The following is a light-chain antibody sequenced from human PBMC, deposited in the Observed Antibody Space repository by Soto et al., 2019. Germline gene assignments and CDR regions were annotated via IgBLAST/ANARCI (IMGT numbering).Light chain of an antibody. Sequence: QSALTQPASVSDSPGQSITISCTGTSSDVGGYSYVSWYQQHPGKAPKLMISDVSKRPSGVPDRFSGSKFGNTASLTISGLQAEDEADYYCCSYAGAFTYVFGSGTKVTVL. V-gene: IGLV2-11*01. J-gene: IGLJ1*01. CDR3: CSYAGAFTYV. CDR2: DVS. CDR1: SSDVGGYSY.